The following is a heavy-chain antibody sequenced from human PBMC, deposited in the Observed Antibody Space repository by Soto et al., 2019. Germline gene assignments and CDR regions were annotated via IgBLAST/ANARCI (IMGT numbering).Heavy chain of an antibody. D-gene: IGHD6-19*01. V-gene: IGHV1-46*01. J-gene: IGHJ4*02. CDR3: ARQRGYSGYEPGIAVDGTTGSFDY. Sequence: ASVKVSCKASGYTFTSYYMHWVRQAPGQGLEWMGIINPSGGSTSYAQKFQGRVTMTRDTSTSTVYMELSSLRSEDTAVYYCARQRGYSGYEPGIAVDGTTGSFDYWGQGTLVTVSS. CDR2: INPSGGST. CDR1: GYTFTSYY.